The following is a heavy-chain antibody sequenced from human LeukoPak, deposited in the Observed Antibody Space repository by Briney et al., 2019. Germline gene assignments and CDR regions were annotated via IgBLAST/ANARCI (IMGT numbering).Heavy chain of an antibody. V-gene: IGHV4-59*01. CDR1: GGSISSYY. J-gene: IGHJ4*02. CDR3: ARDILATSIAAPYY. D-gene: IGHD6-13*01. Sequence: SETLSLTCTVSGGSISSYYWSWIRQPPGKGLEWIGYIYYSGSTNYNPSLKSRVTISVDTSKNQFSLKLSSVTAADTAVYYCARDILATSIAAPYYWGQGTLVTVSS. CDR2: IYYSGST.